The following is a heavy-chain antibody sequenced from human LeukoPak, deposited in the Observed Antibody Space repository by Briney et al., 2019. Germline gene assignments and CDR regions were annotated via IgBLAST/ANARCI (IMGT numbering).Heavy chain of an antibody. CDR2: IKDDGSVK. CDR1: GFTFSSYS. V-gene: IGHV3-7*03. D-gene: IGHD2-21*01. CDR3: AREVVATASAFDC. Sequence: GGSLRLSCAASGFTFSSYSMNWVRQAPGKGLEWVANIKDDGSVKNHVDSLKGRFSISRDNARNSLYLQISSLRAEDTAVYYCAREVVATASAFDCWGQGTLVTVSS. J-gene: IGHJ4*02.